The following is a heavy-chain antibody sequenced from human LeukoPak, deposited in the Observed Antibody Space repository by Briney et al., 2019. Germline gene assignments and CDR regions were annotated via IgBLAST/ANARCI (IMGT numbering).Heavy chain of an antibody. CDR2: IIPIFGTA. Sequence: GASVKVSCKASGGTFSSYAISWVRQAPGQGLEWMGGIIPIFGTANYAQKFQGRVTITTDESASTAYMELSSLRSEDTAVYYCARLAQWEPNDYWGQGTLVTVSS. CDR3: ARLAQWEPNDY. D-gene: IGHD1-26*01. J-gene: IGHJ4*02. CDR1: GGTFSSYA. V-gene: IGHV1-69*05.